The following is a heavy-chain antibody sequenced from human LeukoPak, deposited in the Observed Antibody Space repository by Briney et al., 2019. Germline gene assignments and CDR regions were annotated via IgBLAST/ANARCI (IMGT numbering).Heavy chain of an antibody. D-gene: IGHD3-9*01. Sequence: GGSLRLSCATSGFSFTDYPMNWVRQAPGKWLEWISNIRTTAEGAKYAYYADSVKGRVTISRDDGKNTLYLHMNSLRDDDTAVYYCATDKRYAFDYWGQGILVTVSS. CDR2: IRTTAEGAKYA. V-gene: IGHV3-48*02. J-gene: IGHJ4*02. CDR1: GFSFTDYP. CDR3: ATDKRYAFDY.